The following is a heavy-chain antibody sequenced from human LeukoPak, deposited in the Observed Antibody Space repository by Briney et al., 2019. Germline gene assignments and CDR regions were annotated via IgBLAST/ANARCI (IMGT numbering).Heavy chain of an antibody. Sequence: GGSLRLSCVVSGFTVSSNYMSWVRQAPGKGLEWVSIIYSGGNTYYADSVRGRFTISRDSSKNTVYLQMNSLRAEDTAIYYCARANSATIPGVDPWGQGTLVTVSS. CDR1: GFTVSSNY. J-gene: IGHJ5*02. V-gene: IGHV3-53*01. CDR3: ARANSATIPGVDP. CDR2: IYSGGNT. D-gene: IGHD1-26*01.